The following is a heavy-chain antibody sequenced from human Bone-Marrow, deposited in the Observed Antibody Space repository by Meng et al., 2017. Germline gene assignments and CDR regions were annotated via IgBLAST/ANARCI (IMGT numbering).Heavy chain of an antibody. CDR1: GFTFSSYS. CDR3: TTFSSGYHN. CDR2: IKSKTDGGTT. Sequence: GESLKISCAASGFTFSSYSMNWVRQAPGKGLEWVGRIKSKTDGGTTDYAAPVKGRFIFSRDDSKNMLYLQIKSLKTEDTAVYYCTTFSSGYHNWGQGTLVTVSS. V-gene: IGHV3-15*01. D-gene: IGHD3-22*01. J-gene: IGHJ4*02.